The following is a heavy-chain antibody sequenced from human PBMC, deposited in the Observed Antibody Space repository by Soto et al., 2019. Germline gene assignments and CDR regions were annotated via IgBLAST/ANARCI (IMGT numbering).Heavy chain of an antibody. CDR1: GFTVSSNY. V-gene: IGHV3-66*01. Sequence: GGSLRLSCAASGFTVSSNYMSWVRQAPGKGLEWVSVIYSGGSTYYADSVKGRFTISRDNSKNTLYLQMNSLRAEDTAVYYCARANRAYCGGDCSSAHYYYYYMDVWGKGTTVTVSS. J-gene: IGHJ6*03. CDR2: IYSGGST. CDR3: ARANRAYCGGDCSSAHYYYYYMDV. D-gene: IGHD2-21*01.